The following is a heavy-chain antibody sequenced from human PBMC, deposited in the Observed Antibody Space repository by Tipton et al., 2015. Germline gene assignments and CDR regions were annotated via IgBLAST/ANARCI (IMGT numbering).Heavy chain of an antibody. CDR2: IYYSGST. Sequence: TLSLTCTVSGGSISSSDYYWVWLRQPPGMGLECIGTIYYSGSTYYNPSLKSRVTISVDTSKNQLSLKLSSVTAADTAVYYCARVLCGGDCYSVGDWGQGTLVTVSS. CDR1: GGSISSSDYY. J-gene: IGHJ4*02. CDR3: ARVLCGGDCYSVGD. V-gene: IGHV4-39*07. D-gene: IGHD2-21*02.